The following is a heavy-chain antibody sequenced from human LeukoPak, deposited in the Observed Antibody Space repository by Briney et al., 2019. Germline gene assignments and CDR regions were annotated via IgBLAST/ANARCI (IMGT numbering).Heavy chain of an antibody. J-gene: IGHJ4*02. D-gene: IGHD5-18*01. CDR2: IYCGGTT. CDR1: GLTVSSSY. CDR3: VKDIHHSYGSESFDL. Sequence: GGSLRLSCAASGLTVSSSYMSWVRQAPGKRLEWVSVIYCGGTTDYADSVKGRFIISRDSSQNTLYLQMTSLRAEDTAVYYCVKDIHHSYGSESFDLWGQGTLVTVSS. V-gene: IGHV3-66*01.